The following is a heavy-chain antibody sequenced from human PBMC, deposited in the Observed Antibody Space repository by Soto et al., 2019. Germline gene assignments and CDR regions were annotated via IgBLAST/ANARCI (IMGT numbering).Heavy chain of an antibody. CDR3: TTAHGVKGWCLDD. D-gene: IGHD2-21*01. J-gene: IGHJ4*02. V-gene: IGHV3-15*07. Sequence: EVQLVESGGGLVKPGGSLRLSCEASGFPFNNAWMNWVRQAPGRGLAWVGRIKSKSAGGTTDYGAPVAGRFTISRDDSKNTLYLQMNSLKAEDTAVYYCTTAHGVKGWCLDDWGEGTLVTVSS. CDR2: IKSKSAGGTT. CDR1: GFPFNNAW.